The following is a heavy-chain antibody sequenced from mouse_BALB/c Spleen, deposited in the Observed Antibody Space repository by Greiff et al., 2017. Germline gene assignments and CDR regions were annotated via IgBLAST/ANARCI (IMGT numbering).Heavy chain of an antibody. CDR2: ISDGGSYT. V-gene: IGHV5-4*02. D-gene: IGHD2-4*01. CDR3: AREDDYAFAY. Sequence: EVMLVESGGGLVKPGGSLKLSCAASGFTFSDYYMYWVRQTPEKRLEWVATISDGGSYTYYPDSVKGRFTISRDNAKNNLYLQMSSLKSEDTAIYYCAREDDYAFAYWGQGTLVTVSA. CDR1: GFTFSDYY. J-gene: IGHJ3*01.